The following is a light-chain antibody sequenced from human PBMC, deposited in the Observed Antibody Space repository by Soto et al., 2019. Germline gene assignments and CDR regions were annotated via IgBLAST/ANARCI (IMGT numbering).Light chain of an antibody. CDR2: GAS. Sequence: EIVMTQSPATLSVSPGERATLSCRASQSVSSNLAWYQQKPGQAPRLLIYGASTRASGIPAMFSGSGSGTEFTLTISSLQSEDFAVYYCQQYNNWPPWTFGQGTNVEIK. J-gene: IGKJ1*01. CDR1: QSVSSN. V-gene: IGKV3-15*01. CDR3: QQYNNWPPWT.